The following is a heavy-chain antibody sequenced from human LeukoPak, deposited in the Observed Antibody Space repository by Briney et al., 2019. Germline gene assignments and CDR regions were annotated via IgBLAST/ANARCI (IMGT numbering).Heavy chain of an antibody. V-gene: IGHV4-30-2*01. CDR2: IYHSGST. D-gene: IGHD6-19*01. Sequence: SDTLSLICTVSGGSISSGGYYWSWIRQPPGKGLEWIGYIYHSGSTYYNPSLKSRVTISVDRSKNQFSLKLSSVTAADTAVYDCARLKGYSSGWYPSYYFDYWGQGTLVTVSS. CDR1: GGSISSGGYY. CDR3: ARLKGYSSGWYPSYYFDY. J-gene: IGHJ4*02.